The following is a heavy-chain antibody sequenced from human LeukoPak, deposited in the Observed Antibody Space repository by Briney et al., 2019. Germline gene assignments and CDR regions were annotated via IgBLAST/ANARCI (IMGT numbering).Heavy chain of an antibody. CDR1: RFTFDDFA. J-gene: IGHJ6*04. CDR2: ISGDGGST. Sequence: PGGSLTLSCAVSRFTFDDFAMHWVRQAQGKGLEWVSLISGDGGSTNYADSVKGRFTISRDNSKNSLYLQMNSLRTEDAALYHCAKDYEPLVGDVWGKGTTVTVSS. V-gene: IGHV3-43*02. D-gene: IGHD1-26*01. CDR3: AKDYEPLVGDV.